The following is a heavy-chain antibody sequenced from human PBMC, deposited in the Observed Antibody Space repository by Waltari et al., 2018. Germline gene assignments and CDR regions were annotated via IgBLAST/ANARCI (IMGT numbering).Heavy chain of an antibody. V-gene: IGHV3-74*01. CDR1: GFTFSNYW. J-gene: IGHJ4*02. D-gene: IGHD1-7*01. Sequence: EVQLVESGGGLVQPGGSLRLSCAASGFTFSNYWMHWVRQAPGKGLVWVSRFDFEWSDTSYSDSVKGRFTVSRDNAKNTLFLQMNSLRAEDTAVYYCARGRLGTGTYSWGQGTLVTVSS. CDR2: FDFEWSDT. CDR3: ARGRLGTGTYS.